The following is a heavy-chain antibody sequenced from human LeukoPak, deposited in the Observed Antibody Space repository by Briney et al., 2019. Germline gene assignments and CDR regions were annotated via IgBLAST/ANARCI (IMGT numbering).Heavy chain of an antibody. CDR2: INHSGST. Sequence: PSETLSLTCAVYGGSFSGYYWSWIRQPPGKGLEWIGEINHSGSTNYNPSLKSRVTISVDTSKNQFSLKLSSVTAADTAVYYCARLLAVAGMSWSDYWGQGTLVTVSS. J-gene: IGHJ4*02. D-gene: IGHD6-19*01. V-gene: IGHV4-34*01. CDR1: GGSFSGYY. CDR3: ARLLAVAGMSWSDY.